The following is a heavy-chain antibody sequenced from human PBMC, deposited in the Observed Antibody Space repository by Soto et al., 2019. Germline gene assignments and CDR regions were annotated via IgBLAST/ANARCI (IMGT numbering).Heavy chain of an antibody. Sequence: AETLSLTCAVSGDSISSRNWWSWVRQPPGKGLEWIGEISHGGNTNYNPSLQSRVTISVDKSKNQFSLKLSSVTAADTAVYYCARAGIGYCSGFSCDSGIYGMDVWVQGSTVT. V-gene: IGHV4-4*02. CDR1: GDSISSRNW. CDR2: ISHGGNT. CDR3: ARAGIGYCSGFSCDSGIYGMDV. D-gene: IGHD2-15*01. J-gene: IGHJ6*02.